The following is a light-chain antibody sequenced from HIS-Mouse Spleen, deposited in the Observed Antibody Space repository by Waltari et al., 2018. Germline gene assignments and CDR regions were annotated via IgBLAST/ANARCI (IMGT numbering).Light chain of an antibody. J-gene: IGLJ2*01. CDR2: EVS. CDR3: SSYTSSSTPVV. Sequence: QSALTQPASVSGSPGQSITISCTGPSSDVGGYHYFSWYQQHPGKAPKLMIYEVSNRPSGVSNRFSGSKSGNTASLTISGLQAEDEADYYCSSYTSSSTPVVFGGGTKLTVL. CDR1: SSDVGGYHY. V-gene: IGLV2-14*01.